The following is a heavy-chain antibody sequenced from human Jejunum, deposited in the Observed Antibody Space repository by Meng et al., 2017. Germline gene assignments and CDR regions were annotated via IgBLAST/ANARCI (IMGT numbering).Heavy chain of an antibody. CDR3: ARVILYSGSYYFDS. V-gene: IGHV4-61*01. CDR1: GDSVSSDNYY. D-gene: IGHD1-26*01. CDR2: IYYSGST. Sequence: QVQLQESGPGLVRPSENLYLTCTVSGDSVSSDNYYWSWIRQPPGKGLEWIGYIYYSGSTDHNPSLKSRVTMSVDTSRNQFSLNLSSVTAADTAVYYCARVILYSGSYYFDSWGQGTLVTVSS. J-gene: IGHJ4*02.